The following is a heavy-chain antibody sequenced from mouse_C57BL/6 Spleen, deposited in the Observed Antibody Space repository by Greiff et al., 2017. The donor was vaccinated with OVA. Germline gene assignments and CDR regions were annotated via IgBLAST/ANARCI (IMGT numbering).Heavy chain of an antibody. Sequence: QVQLQQPGAELVKPGASVKLSCKASGYTFTSYWMQWVKQRPGQGLEWIGEIDPSDSYTNYNQKFKGKATLTVDTSSSTAYMQLSSLTSEDSAVYYCARAGYDYGWYFDVWGTGTTVTVSS. J-gene: IGHJ1*03. CDR1: GYTFTSYW. CDR3: ARAGYDYGWYFDV. CDR2: IDPSDSYT. V-gene: IGHV1-50*01. D-gene: IGHD2-4*01.